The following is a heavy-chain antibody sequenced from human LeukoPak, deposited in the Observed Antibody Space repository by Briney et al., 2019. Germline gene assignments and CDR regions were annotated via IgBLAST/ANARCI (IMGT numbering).Heavy chain of an antibody. V-gene: IGHV5-51*01. CDR1: GYSFTSYW. CDR3: ARRIGSGWYDY. CDR2: INPGDSDT. Sequence: GESLQISCKGSGYSFTSYWIGWVRQMLGKGLEWLGIINPGDSDTRYSPSFQGQVTISADKSISTANLQWSSLKASDTAMYYCARRIGSGWYDYWGQGTLVTVSS. D-gene: IGHD6-19*01. J-gene: IGHJ4*02.